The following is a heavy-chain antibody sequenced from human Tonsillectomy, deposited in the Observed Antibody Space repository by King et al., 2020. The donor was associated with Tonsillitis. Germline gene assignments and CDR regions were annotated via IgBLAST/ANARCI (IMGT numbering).Heavy chain of an antibody. J-gene: IGHJ5*02. Sequence: QLVQSGAEVKKPGASVKVSCKASGYTFTSYDINWVRQATGQGLEWMGWMNPNSGNTGYAQKFQGRVTMTRNTSISTAYMELSSLRSEDTAVYYCARVAITFGGVIGDWFDPWGQGTLVTVSS. CDR3: ARVAITFGGVIGDWFDP. V-gene: IGHV1-8*02. D-gene: IGHD3-16*02. CDR1: GYTFTSYD. CDR2: MNPNSGNT.